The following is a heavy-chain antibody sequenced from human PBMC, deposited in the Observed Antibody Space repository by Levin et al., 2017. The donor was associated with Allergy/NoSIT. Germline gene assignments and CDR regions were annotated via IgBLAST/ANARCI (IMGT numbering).Heavy chain of an antibody. CDR2: ISSSSSYI. CDR3: AVVPAAIQLWSTDY. CDR1: GFTFSSYS. D-gene: IGHD2-2*02. V-gene: IGHV3-21*01. J-gene: IGHJ4*02. Sequence: GESLKISCAASGFTFSSYSMNWVRQAPGKGLEWVSSISSSSSYIYYADSVKGRFTISRDNAKNSLYLQMNSLRAEDTAVYYCAVVPAAIQLWSTDYWGQGTLVTVSS.